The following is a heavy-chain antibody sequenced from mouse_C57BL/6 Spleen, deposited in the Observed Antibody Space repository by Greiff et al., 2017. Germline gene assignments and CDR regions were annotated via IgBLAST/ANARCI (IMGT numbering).Heavy chain of an antibody. CDR2: IHPSDSDT. Sequence: QVHVKQPGAELVKPGASVKVSCKASGYTFTSYWMHWVKQRPGQGLEWIGRIHPSDSDTNYNQKFKGKATLTVDKSSSTAYMQLSSLTSEDSAVYYCAIGEGTAYWGQGTLVTVSA. J-gene: IGHJ3*01. V-gene: IGHV1-74*01. CDR3: AIGEGTAY. CDR1: GYTFTSYW. D-gene: IGHD3-3*01.